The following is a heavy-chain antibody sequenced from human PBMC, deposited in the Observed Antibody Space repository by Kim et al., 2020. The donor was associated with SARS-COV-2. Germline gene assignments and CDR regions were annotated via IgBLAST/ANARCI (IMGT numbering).Heavy chain of an antibody. D-gene: IGHD3-9*01. CDR2: IYPGDSDT. V-gene: IGHV5-51*01. CDR1: GYSFTSYW. J-gene: IGHJ5*02. Sequence: GESLKISCKGSGYSFTSYWIGWVRQMPGKGLEWMGIIYPGDSDTRYSPSFQGQVTLSADKSISTAYLQWSSLKASDTAMYYCARLGDYDILTGRVNWFDPWGQGTLVTVSS. CDR3: ARLGDYDILTGRVNWFDP.